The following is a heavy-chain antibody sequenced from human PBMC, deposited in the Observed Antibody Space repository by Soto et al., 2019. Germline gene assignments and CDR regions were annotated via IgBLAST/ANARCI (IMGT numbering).Heavy chain of an antibody. V-gene: IGHV1-18*01. CDR3: ARDPYHVLLVNAPNLYGMDV. CDR2: ISTYNGNT. CDR1: GYTFTTYD. D-gene: IGHD2-8*01. Sequence: QVQLVQSGAEVKKPGASVKVSCKASGYTFTTYDISWVRQAPGQGLEWMGRISTYNGNTNYPQSLQGRLTMTTDTSTTTADMGLRSLRPDAAAVYYCARDPYHVLLVNAPNLYGMDVWGQGTTVTVSS. J-gene: IGHJ6*02.